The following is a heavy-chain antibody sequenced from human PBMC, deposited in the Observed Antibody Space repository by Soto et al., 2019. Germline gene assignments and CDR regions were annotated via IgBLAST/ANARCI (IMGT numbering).Heavy chain of an antibody. V-gene: IGHV1-2*06. J-gene: IGHJ4*02. D-gene: IGHD6-19*01. Sequence: GASVKVSCKASGYIFTAYSMHWVRQAPGQGLEWMGRINPNSGDTIYAQEFQGRITLTADTSVSTAYMELSELTSDDTATYHCAREASAVVSLDYWGQGTLVTVSS. CDR2: INPNSGDT. CDR3: AREASAVVSLDY. CDR1: GYIFTAYS.